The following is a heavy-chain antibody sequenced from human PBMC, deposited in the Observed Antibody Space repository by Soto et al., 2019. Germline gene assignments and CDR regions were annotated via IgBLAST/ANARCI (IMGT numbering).Heavy chain of an antibody. Sequence: QLQMQESGPGLVKPSETLCLTCTVSGGSISTTDYYWGWIRQPPGKGLEWIASIYHSGTTYYKSSLKSRLTISLDTSNNQFSLSMTSVTASDTAIYYCARHRTVYNWFDPWGQGTLVTVFS. V-gene: IGHV4-39*01. D-gene: IGHD4-17*01. CDR2: IYHSGTT. J-gene: IGHJ5*02. CDR3: ARHRTVYNWFDP. CDR1: GGSISTTDYY.